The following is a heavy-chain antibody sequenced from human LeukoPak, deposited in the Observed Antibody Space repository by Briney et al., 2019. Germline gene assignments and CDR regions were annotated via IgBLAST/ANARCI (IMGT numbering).Heavy chain of an antibody. V-gene: IGHV3-23*01. CDR1: GFTFSSSA. CDR3: AKSGYNRFDY. Sequence: GRALRLSCASTGFTFSSSAMNWARQEPGKRLEWISSISGSGSGGSTYYADSVKGRLTTSRDNSKNTLYLQMNSLRAEDTAVYYCAKSGYNRFDYWGQGTLVTVSS. J-gene: IGHJ4*02. D-gene: IGHD5-24*01. CDR2: ISGSGSGGST.